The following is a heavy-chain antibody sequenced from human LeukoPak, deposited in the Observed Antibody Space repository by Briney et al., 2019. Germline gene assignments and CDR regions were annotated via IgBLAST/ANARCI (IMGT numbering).Heavy chain of an antibody. CDR3: ASGGIAARPGY. J-gene: IGHJ4*02. CDR2: IYHGGST. CDR1: GGSITSINW. V-gene: IGHV4-4*02. Sequence: SETLSLTCAVSGGSITSINWWSWVRQPPGKRLEWIGEIYHGGSTNYSPSLRSRVNISVDKSKNQFSLTLSSVTAADTAVYYCASGGIAARPGYWGQGTLVTVSS. D-gene: IGHD6-6*01.